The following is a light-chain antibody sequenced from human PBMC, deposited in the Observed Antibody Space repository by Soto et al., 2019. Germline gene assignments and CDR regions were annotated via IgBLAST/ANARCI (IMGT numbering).Light chain of an antibody. CDR2: RNN. V-gene: IGLV1-47*01. J-gene: IGLJ1*01. Sequence: QSVLTQPPSASGTPGQRVTISCSGSSSNIGGNSVSWYRQLPGTAPKLLIYRNNQRPSGIPDRFSGSKSGTSASLDISGLRSEDEADYYCAAWDDNLRGHVFGAGTKLTVL. CDR1: SSNIGGNS. CDR3: AAWDDNLRGHV.